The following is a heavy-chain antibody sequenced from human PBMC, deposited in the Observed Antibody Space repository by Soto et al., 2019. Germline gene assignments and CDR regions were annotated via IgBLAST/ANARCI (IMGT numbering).Heavy chain of an antibody. V-gene: IGHV3-7*03. CDR3: VRDGPASSWFDP. CDR1: GFIFSSYR. Sequence: PGGSLRLSCAASGFIFSSYRMSWVRQAPGKGLEWVAHIKEEGSEKYYVDSVKGRFTLSRDNAKNSLYLQMNSLRAEDTAVYYCVRDGPASSWFDPWGQGTLVTVSS. CDR2: IKEEGSEK. J-gene: IGHJ5*02.